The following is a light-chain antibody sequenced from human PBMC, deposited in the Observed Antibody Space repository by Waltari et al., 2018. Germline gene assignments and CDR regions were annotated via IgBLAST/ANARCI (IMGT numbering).Light chain of an antibody. CDR1: QTISRY. CDR2: AAS. J-gene: IGKJ2*01. CDR3: QQSYTTPRYT. V-gene: IGKV1-39*01. Sequence: DIRMTPSPSSLSASVGDRVTITCRASQTISRYLNWYHQRPGKAPKLLIYAASTLQGGVPSRFSGSGSGSDFTLTITSLQPEDFGTYYCQQSYTTPRYTFGQGTKLQIK.